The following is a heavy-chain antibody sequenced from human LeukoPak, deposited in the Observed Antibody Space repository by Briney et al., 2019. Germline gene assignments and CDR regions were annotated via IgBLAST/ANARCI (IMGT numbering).Heavy chain of an antibody. CDR3: ARVRIAVAGTERKNWFDP. Sequence: ASVKVSCKAFGYTFTSYGISWVRQAPGQGLEWMGWTSAYNGNTNYAQKLQGRVTMTTDTSTSTAYMELRSLRSDDTAVYYCARVRIAVAGTERKNWFDPWGQGTLVTVSS. J-gene: IGHJ5*02. V-gene: IGHV1-18*01. CDR1: GYTFTSYG. D-gene: IGHD6-19*01. CDR2: TSAYNGNT.